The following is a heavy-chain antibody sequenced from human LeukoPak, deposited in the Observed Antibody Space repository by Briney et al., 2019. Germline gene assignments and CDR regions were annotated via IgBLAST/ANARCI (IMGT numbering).Heavy chain of an antibody. CDR1: GGSFSGYY. V-gene: IGHV4-34*01. J-gene: IGHJ4*02. CDR3: ARDLAYSSSP. D-gene: IGHD6-6*01. CDR2: INHSGST. Sequence: SETLSLTCAVYGGSFSGYYWSWIRQPPGKGLEWIGEINHSGSTNYNPSLKSRVTISVDTSKNQFSLKLSSVTAADTAVYYCARDLAYSSSPWGQGTLVTVSS.